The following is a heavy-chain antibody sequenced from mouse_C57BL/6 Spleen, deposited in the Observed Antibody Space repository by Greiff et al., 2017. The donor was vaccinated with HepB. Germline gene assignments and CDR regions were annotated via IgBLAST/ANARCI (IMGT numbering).Heavy chain of an antibody. V-gene: IGHV1-59*01. CDR1: GYTFTSYW. J-gene: IGHJ2*01. CDR2: IDPSDSYT. D-gene: IGHD2-5*01. CDR3: ARGPAYYSNFFDY. Sequence: VQLQQPGAELVRPGTSVKLSCKASGYTFTSYWMHWVKQRPGQGLEWIGVIDPSDSYTNYNQKFKGKATLTVDTSSSTAYMQLSSLTSEDSAVYHCARGPAYYSNFFDYWGQGTTLTVSS.